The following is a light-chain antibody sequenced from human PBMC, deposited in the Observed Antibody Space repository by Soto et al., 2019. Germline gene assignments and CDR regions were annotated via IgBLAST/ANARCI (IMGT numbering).Light chain of an antibody. CDR1: SGDVGLYDY. Sequence: SVLNKPGAVSWTPAQAITSSSPGTSGDVGLYDYVSWYQPHPGKAPQLMIYAVSNRPSGVSNRFSASKSGNTASLFISGLQAEDEADYYCSSYTSDSSYVFGSGTKVTVL. V-gene: IGLV2-14*01. J-gene: IGLJ1*01. CDR3: SSYTSDSSYV. CDR2: AVS.